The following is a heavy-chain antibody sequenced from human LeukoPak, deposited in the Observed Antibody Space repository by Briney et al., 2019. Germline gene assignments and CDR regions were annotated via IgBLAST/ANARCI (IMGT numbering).Heavy chain of an antibody. Sequence: ASVRVSRKASGYTFTDYYMHWVRQTPGQGLERMGWISPNSGGTKYAQKFQGRVTMTRDTSISTAYMELNRLRSDDTAVYYCARGGHSGWYGPDSVDYWGQGTLATVSS. CDR3: ARGGHSGWYGPDSVDY. V-gene: IGHV1-2*02. D-gene: IGHD6-19*01. J-gene: IGHJ4*02. CDR1: GYTFTDYY. CDR2: ISPNSGGT.